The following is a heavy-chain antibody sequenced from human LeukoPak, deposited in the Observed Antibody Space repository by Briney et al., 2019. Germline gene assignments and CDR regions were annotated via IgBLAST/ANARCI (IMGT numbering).Heavy chain of an antibody. Sequence: GESLKISCKGSGYSFTSYWIGWVRQMPGKGLEWMGIIYPGDSDTRYSPSFQGQVTLSADKSISTAYLQWSSLKASDTAMYYCARLTSPPGYYYYYMDVWGKGTTVTISS. V-gene: IGHV5-51*01. CDR3: ARLTSPPGYYYYYMDV. J-gene: IGHJ6*03. D-gene: IGHD3-10*01. CDR1: GYSFTSYW. CDR2: IYPGDSDT.